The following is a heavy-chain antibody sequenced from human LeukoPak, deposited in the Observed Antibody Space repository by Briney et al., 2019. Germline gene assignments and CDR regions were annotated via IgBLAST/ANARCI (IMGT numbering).Heavy chain of an antibody. D-gene: IGHD6-19*01. CDR2: SYPADSDT. CDR3: ARTTAVSGFDS. J-gene: IGHJ4*02. Sequence: GESLKISCKGSGYSFTTYWIGWVRQLPGKGLEWRGISYPADSDTRYSPSFQGQVTISADKSISTAYLQWSSLKASDTAIYYCARTTAVSGFDSWGQGTLVTVSS. CDR1: GYSFTTYW. V-gene: IGHV5-51*01.